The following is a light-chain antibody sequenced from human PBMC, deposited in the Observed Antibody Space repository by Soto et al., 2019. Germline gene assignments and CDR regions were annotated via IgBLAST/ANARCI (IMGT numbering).Light chain of an antibody. V-gene: IGKV1-33*01. CDR1: QSIANF. J-gene: IGKJ4*01. Sequence: DVQMTQSPSSLSASVGDRVIITCKANQSIANFLNWFQHKPGEAPKLLISDASHLELGVPSRFSGSRSGTDFVLDISKLQSEDVATYFCQQYEDLPLTFGGGTKVDI. CDR2: DAS. CDR3: QQYEDLPLT.